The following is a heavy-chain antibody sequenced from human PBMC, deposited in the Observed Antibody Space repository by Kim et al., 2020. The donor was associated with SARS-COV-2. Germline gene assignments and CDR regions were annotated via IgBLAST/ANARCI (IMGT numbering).Heavy chain of an antibody. Sequence: SETLSLTCAVYGGSFSGYYWSWIRQPPGKGLEWIGEINHSGSTNYNPSLKSRVTISVDTSKNQFSLKLSSVTAADTAVYYCARFSRGGGAAADYWGQGTLVTVSS. CDR1: GGSFSGYY. D-gene: IGHD6-13*01. J-gene: IGHJ4*02. V-gene: IGHV4-34*01. CDR3: ARFSRGGGAAADY. CDR2: INHSGST.